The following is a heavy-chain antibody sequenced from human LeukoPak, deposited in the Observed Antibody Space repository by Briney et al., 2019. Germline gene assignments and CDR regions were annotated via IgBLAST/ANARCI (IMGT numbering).Heavy chain of an antibody. CDR1: GVSISSDRNY. V-gene: IGHV4-61*02. D-gene: IGHD5/OR15-5a*01. Sequence: PSETLPLTCTVSGVSISSDRNYWTWIRQPAGEGLQWIGRMCIGGYIDYNPSLKSRVTISLDTSKNQFSLKMNFVTAADTAIYYCARDSYGSGYSVYGSGVFDYWGQGILVTVSA. J-gene: IGHJ4*02. CDR3: ARDSYGSGYSVYGSGVFDY. CDR2: MCIGGYI.